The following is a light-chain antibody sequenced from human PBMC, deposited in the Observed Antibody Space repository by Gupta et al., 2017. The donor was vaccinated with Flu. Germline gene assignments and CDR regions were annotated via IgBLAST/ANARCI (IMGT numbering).Light chain of an antibody. CDR2: GAS. CDR1: QSVSTTY. CDR3: QLFGSSPPYT. Sequence: RATLAFRASQSVSTTYLAWYQQRPGQAPRLLIYGASSRATGIPDRFSGSGSGTDFTLTISRLEPEDFAVYYCQLFGSSPPYTFGQGTKLEIK. J-gene: IGKJ2*01. V-gene: IGKV3-20*01.